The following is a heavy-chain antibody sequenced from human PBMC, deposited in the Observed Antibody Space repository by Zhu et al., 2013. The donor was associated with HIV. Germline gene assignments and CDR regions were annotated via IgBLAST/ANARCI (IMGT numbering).Heavy chain of an antibody. V-gene: IGHV1-18*01. Sequence: QVQLVQSGAEVKKPGASVKVSCKASGYTFNNYGITWVRQAPGQGLEWMGWVSGYDARTNYAQRFQGRVIMTTDTSTSTASMELKSLRSDDTAVYYCARAHNARVVVHRMDVWGQGTTVTVSS. D-gene: IGHD2-15*01. CDR2: VSGYDART. CDR1: GYTFNNYG. J-gene: IGHJ6*02. CDR3: ARAHNARVVVHRMDV.